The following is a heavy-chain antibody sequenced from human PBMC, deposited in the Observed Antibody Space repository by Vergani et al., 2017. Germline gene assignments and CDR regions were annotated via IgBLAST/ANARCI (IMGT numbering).Heavy chain of an antibody. D-gene: IGHD4-11*01. J-gene: IGHJ5*02. CDR2: IYYSGST. V-gene: IGHV4-59*06. CDR3: AGTTEGYWFDP. CDR1: GFTFSTYA. Sequence: VQLLESGGSLKQPGGSVRLSCAASGFTFSTYAMHWVRQAPGKGLEWIGYIYYSGSTYYNPSLKSRVTISVDTSKNQFSLKLSSVTAADTAVYYCAGTTEGYWFDPWGQGTLVTVSS.